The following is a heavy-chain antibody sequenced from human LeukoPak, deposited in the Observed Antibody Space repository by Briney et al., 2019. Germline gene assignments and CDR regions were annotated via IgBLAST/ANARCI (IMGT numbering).Heavy chain of an antibody. D-gene: IGHD3-10*01. J-gene: IGHJ4*02. V-gene: IGHV3-21*06. Sequence: GGSLRLSCAASGFTFSSYSMNWVRQAPGKGLEWVSSISSASTYIYYADSVKGRFTISRDYAKNLLYLQMNSLRVEDTAVYYCARDHGIPGSGSYQCDYWGQGTLDTVSS. CDR2: ISSASTYI. CDR3: ARDHGIPGSGSYQCDY. CDR1: GFTFSSYS.